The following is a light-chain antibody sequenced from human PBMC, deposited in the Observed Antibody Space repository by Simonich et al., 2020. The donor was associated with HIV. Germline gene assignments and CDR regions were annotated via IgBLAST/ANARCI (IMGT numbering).Light chain of an antibody. CDR3: SSYAGSNNLL. Sequence: QSALTQPPSASGSPGQSVPISCTGTSSDVGGYNYVSWYQQHPGKAPKRMIYEVTKRPSGIPDRYSGSKSGNTASLIVSGLQAEDEADYYCSSYAGSNNLLFGGGTKLTVL. V-gene: IGLV2-8*01. J-gene: IGLJ2*01. CDR2: EVT. CDR1: SSDVGGYNY.